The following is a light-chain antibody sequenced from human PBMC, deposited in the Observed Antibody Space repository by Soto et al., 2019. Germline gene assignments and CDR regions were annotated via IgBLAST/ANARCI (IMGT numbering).Light chain of an antibody. CDR3: SSYAGSSTFV. J-gene: IGLJ1*01. CDR2: EGT. V-gene: IGLV2-23*01. CDR1: SSDVGSSNL. Sequence: QSVLTQSASVSGSPGQSITISCTGSSSDVGSSNLVSWYQHHPGKAPKLMIYEGTRWPSGVSNRFSGSKSGSTASLTISALQAEDEADYYCSSYAGSSTFVFGTGTKLTVL.